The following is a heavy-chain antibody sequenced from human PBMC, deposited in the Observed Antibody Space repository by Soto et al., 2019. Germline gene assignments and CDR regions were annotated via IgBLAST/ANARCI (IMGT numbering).Heavy chain of an antibody. CDR1: GGSFSGYY. Sequence: LSLTCAVYGGSFSGYYWSWIRQPPGKGLEWIGEINHSGSTNYNPSLKSRVTISVDTSKNQFSLKLSSVTAADTAVYYCARGGDYGSGSYHDYWGQGTLVTVSS. V-gene: IGHV4-34*01. J-gene: IGHJ4*02. CDR3: ARGGDYGSGSYHDY. D-gene: IGHD3-10*01. CDR2: INHSGST.